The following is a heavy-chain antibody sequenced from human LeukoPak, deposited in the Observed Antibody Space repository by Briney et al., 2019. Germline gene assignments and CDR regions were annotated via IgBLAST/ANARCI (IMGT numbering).Heavy chain of an antibody. Sequence: GGSLRLSCAASGFTVSTNYMTWVRQAPGRGLEWVSEIYSDGTTYYAASVKGRFSISRDNSKNMVYLEMNSLRGEDTAIYYCTRDLREHGVFDIWGQGTMVTVS. D-gene: IGHD1-26*01. J-gene: IGHJ3*02. CDR1: GFTVSTNY. CDR3: TRDLREHGVFDI. V-gene: IGHV3-53*01. CDR2: IYSDGTT.